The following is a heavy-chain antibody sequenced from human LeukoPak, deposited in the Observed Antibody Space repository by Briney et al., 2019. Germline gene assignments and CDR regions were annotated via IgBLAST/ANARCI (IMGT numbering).Heavy chain of an antibody. V-gene: IGHV1-2*02. CDR3: ARECSGGSCYGMDV. CDR2: INPNSGGT. Sequence: ASVKVSCKASGYTFTGYYMHWVRQAPGQRLEWMGWINPNSGGTNYAQKFQGRVTMTRDTSISTAYMELSRLRSDDTAVYYCARECSGGSCYGMDVWGQGTTVTVSS. J-gene: IGHJ6*02. D-gene: IGHD2-15*01. CDR1: GYTFTGYY.